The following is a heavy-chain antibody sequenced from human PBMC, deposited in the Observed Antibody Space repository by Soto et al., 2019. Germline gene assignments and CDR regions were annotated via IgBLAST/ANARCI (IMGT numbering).Heavy chain of an antibody. V-gene: IGHV1-58*01. Sequence: SVKVSCKASGYTFTNYAVHWLCQAPGQGLEWIGWINAGNGNTNYSPTFQERVTITRDMSTSTAYMELSSLRSEDTAVYYCAADGVVGATPIQSDYWGQGTLVTVSS. D-gene: IGHD1-26*01. CDR1: GYTFTNYA. CDR2: INAGNGNT. CDR3: AADGVVGATPIQSDY. J-gene: IGHJ4*02.